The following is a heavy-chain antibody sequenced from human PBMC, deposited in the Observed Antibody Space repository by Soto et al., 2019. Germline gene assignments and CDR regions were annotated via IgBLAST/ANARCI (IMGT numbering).Heavy chain of an antibody. Sequence: QVQLVESGGGVVQPGRSLRLSCVVSGFTFSSYGMHWVRQAPGKGLEWVAIISYDGSNKYYADSVKGRFTISRDSSKNTLYLQMNSLRAEDTAVYFCAKEQLGVVVTAISDKGIDYWGQGTLVTVSS. CDR3: AKEQLGVVVTAISDKGIDY. J-gene: IGHJ4*02. V-gene: IGHV3-30*18. CDR2: ISYDGSNK. D-gene: IGHD2-21*02. CDR1: GFTFSSYG.